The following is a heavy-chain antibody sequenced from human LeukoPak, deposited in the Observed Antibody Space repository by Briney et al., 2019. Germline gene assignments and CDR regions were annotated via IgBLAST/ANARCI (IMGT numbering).Heavy chain of an antibody. Sequence: YPSETLSLTCTVSGGSISSYYWSWIRQPPGKGLEWIGYIYYSGSTYYNPSLKSRVTISVDTSKNQFSLKLSSVTAADTAVYYCARGFYDYVWGSYRYWGQGTLVTVSS. CDR2: IYYSGST. D-gene: IGHD3-16*02. J-gene: IGHJ4*02. CDR1: GGSISSYY. V-gene: IGHV4-59*12. CDR3: ARGFYDYVWGSYRY.